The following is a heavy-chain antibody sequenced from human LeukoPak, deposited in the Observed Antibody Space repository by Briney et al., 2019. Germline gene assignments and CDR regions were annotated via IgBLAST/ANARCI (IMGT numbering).Heavy chain of an antibody. CDR1: GFTFSSYA. CDR2: IYSGGST. CDR3: ARDLIVGATDY. Sequence: GGSLRLSCAASGFTFSSYAMSWVRQAPGKGLEWVSVIYSGGSTYYADSVKGRFTISRDNSKNTLYLQMNSLRAEDTAVYYCARDLIVGATDYWGRGTLVTVSS. D-gene: IGHD1-26*01. V-gene: IGHV3-53*01. J-gene: IGHJ4*02.